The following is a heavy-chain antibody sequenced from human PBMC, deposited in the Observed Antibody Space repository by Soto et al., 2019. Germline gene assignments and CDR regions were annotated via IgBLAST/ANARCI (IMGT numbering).Heavy chain of an antibody. Sequence: QVQLVQSGAEVKKPGASVKVSCKASGYTFTSYGISWVRQAPGQGLEWMGWISAYNGNTNYAQKRQGRVTMTTDTSTSTAYMEKRSLRSDDTAVYYCPKDVAPERSSSKYQEDAFDIWGQGTMVTDSS. CDR1: GYTFTSYG. D-gene: IGHD6-13*01. CDR3: PKDVAPERSSSKYQEDAFDI. CDR2: ISAYNGNT. J-gene: IGHJ3*02. V-gene: IGHV1-18*01.